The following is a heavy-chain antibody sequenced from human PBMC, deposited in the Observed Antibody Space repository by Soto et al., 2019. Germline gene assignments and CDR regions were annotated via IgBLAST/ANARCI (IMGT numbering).Heavy chain of an antibody. CDR3: ARQIAKSSGWYNWFDP. CDR2: IYYSGST. D-gene: IGHD3-22*01. V-gene: IGHV4-39*01. Sequence: QLQLQESGPGLVKPSETLSLTCTVSGGSISSSSYYWGWIRQPPGKGLEWIGSIYYSGSTYYNPSLMSRVTISVDTSKNQFSLKLSSVTAADTAVYYSARQIAKSSGWYNWFDPWGQGTLVTVSS. CDR1: GGSISSSSYY. J-gene: IGHJ5*02.